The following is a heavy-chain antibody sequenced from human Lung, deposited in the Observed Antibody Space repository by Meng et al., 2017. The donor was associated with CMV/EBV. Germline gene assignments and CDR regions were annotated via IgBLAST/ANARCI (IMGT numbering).Heavy chain of an antibody. CDR2: ISYDGNSQ. CDR1: GFTFNIHG. D-gene: IGHD1-26*01. CDR3: ARGLVGASGVF. Sequence: GESLKISCAASGFTFNIHGIHWVRQAPGKGLEWVALISYDGNSQYYADSVKGRFTVSRDNLQMNSLRPEDTAIYYCARGLVGASGVFWGQGTLVTVSS. V-gene: IGHV3-30-3*01. J-gene: IGHJ4*02.